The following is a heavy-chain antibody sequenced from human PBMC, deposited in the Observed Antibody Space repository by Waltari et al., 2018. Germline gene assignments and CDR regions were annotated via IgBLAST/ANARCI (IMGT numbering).Heavy chain of an antibody. CDR1: GFTFSSYG. V-gene: IGHV3-30*02. CDR2: IRYDGSNK. Sequence: QVQLVESGGGVVQPGGSLRLSCAASGFTFSSYGMHWVRPAPGKGLEWVAFIRYDGSNKYYADSVKGRFTISRDNSKNTLYLQMNSLRAEDTAVYYCAKDIRLGTNWFDPWGQGTLVTVSS. D-gene: IGHD1-7*01. CDR3: AKDIRLGTNWFDP. J-gene: IGHJ5*02.